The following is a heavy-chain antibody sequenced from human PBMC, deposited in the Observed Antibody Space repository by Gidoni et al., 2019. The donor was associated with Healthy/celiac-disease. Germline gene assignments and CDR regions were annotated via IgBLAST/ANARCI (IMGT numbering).Heavy chain of an antibody. J-gene: IGHJ6*02. CDR1: GDSVSSNSSA. CDR2: TYYRSKWYN. CDR3: ARDLVAAAGPVYYYYGMDV. V-gene: IGHV6-1*01. D-gene: IGHD6-13*01. Sequence: QVQLQQSGPGLVKPSQTLSLTCAISGDSVSSNSSAWHWIRQSPSRGLEWLGRTYYRSKWYNDYAVSVKSRITINPDTSKNQFSLQLNSVTPEDTAVYYCARDLVAAAGPVYYYYGMDVWGQGTTVTVSS.